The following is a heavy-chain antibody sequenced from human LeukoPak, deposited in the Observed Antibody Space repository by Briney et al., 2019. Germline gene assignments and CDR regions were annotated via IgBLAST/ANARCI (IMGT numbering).Heavy chain of an antibody. Sequence: PGGSLRLSCAASGFTFSSYGMHWVRQGPGKGLEWVAVISNDGNNKYYADSVWGRFTISRDISKNTLYLQMNSLRAEDTAVYYCVKVRYTSGWYWGHLDYWGQGTLVTVSS. V-gene: IGHV3-30*18. CDR2: ISNDGNNK. J-gene: IGHJ4*02. CDR1: GFTFSSYG. D-gene: IGHD6-19*01. CDR3: VKVRYTSGWYWGHLDY.